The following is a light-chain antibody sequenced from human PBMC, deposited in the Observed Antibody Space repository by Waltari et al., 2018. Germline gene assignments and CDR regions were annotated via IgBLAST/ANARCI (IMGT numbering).Light chain of an antibody. CDR1: QTIGNW. J-gene: IGKJ3*01. CDR2: KAS. V-gene: IGKV1-5*03. CDR3: QQYNSYSFT. Sequence: DIQMTQSPSTLSASVGDRVTITCRASQTIGNWLAWYQQKPGKAPKRLIYKASSLQSGVPSRFSGSGSGTEFTLTISSLQPDDFATYYCQQYNSYSFTFGPGTTVDIK.